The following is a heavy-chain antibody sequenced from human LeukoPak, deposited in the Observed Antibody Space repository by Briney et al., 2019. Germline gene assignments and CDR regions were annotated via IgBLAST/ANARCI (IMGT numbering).Heavy chain of an antibody. V-gene: IGHV1-8*01. CDR2: MNPNSGNT. CDR3: ARAPSLLDSSGYLVNFFDY. Sequence: SVKVSCKASGYTFTSYDINWVRQATGQGLEWMGWMNPNSGNTGYAQKFQGRVTMTRNTSISTAYMELSSLRSEDTAVYYCARAPSLLDSSGYLVNFFDYWGQGTLVTVSS. CDR1: GYTFTSYD. D-gene: IGHD3-22*01. J-gene: IGHJ4*02.